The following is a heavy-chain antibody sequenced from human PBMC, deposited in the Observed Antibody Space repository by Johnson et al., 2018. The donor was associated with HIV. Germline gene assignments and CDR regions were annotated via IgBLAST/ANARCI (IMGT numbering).Heavy chain of an antibody. D-gene: IGHD6-13*01. CDR2: ISYDGSNK. CDR3: AREWIVHSSSWFRYAFDI. Sequence: QVQLVESGGGVVQPGRSLRLSCAASGFTFSSYAMHWVRQAPGKGLEWVAVISYDGSNKYYADSVKGRFTISRDNSKNTLYLQMNSLRAEDTAVYYCAREWIVHSSSWFRYAFDIWGQGTMVTVSS. CDR1: GFTFSSYA. J-gene: IGHJ3*02. V-gene: IGHV3-30*04.